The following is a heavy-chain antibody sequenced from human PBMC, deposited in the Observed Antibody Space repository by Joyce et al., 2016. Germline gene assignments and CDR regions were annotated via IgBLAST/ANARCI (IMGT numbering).Heavy chain of an antibody. CDR2: ITGRGGST. CDR1: GFTFDSYA. D-gene: IGHD3-3*01. Sequence: VQLLESGGGFVQPGGSLRLSCAASGFTFDSYAMSWVRQAPGKGLEWVSRITGRGGSTDYAASVEGRFTISRENSENTLYLQMHSLRVEDTAVYYCAKEGYYPLDYWGQGTLVTVSP. J-gene: IGHJ4*02. V-gene: IGHV3-23*01. CDR3: AKEGYYPLDY.